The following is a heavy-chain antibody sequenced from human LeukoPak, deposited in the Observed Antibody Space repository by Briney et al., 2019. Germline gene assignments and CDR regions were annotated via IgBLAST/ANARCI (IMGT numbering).Heavy chain of an antibody. CDR2: MSYSGST. D-gene: IGHD6-6*01. CDR3: ASETSSSSY. V-gene: IGHV4-59*08. CDR1: GGSISSSY. Sequence: SETLSLTCTVSGGSISSSYWSWIRQPPGKGLEWIGYMSYSGSTSYNPSLKSRDTISVDTSKNQFSLKLSSVTAADTAVYYCASETSSSSYWGQGTLVTVSS. J-gene: IGHJ4*02.